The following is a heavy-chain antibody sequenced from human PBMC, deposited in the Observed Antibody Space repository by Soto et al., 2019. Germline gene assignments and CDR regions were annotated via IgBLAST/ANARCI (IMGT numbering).Heavy chain of an antibody. V-gene: IGHV3-30*03. CDR2: ILYDGSKE. Sequence: GGSRRLYWIYSGFSFSTNVMDWVRQAPGKGLEWVARILYDGSKEYYADSVKGRFTISRDNSKNTLYLQMNSLRAEDTAVYSYERDIAAAGTNWFDPWGQGTLVSVSS. D-gene: IGHD6-13*01. CDR1: GFSFSTNV. J-gene: IGHJ5*02. CDR3: ERDIAAAGTNWFDP.